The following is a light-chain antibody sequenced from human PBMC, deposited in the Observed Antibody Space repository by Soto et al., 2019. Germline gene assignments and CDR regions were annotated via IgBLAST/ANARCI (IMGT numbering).Light chain of an antibody. CDR1: QSVSNY. Sequence: EIVLTQSPATLSLSPGERATLSCRVSQSVSNYLAWYQQKPGQAPRLLIYDASNRATGIPARFSGSGSGTDFTLTISSLEPEDCAVYYCQQRSNWWTFGQGTKVEIK. CDR3: QQRSNWWT. V-gene: IGKV3-11*01. J-gene: IGKJ1*01. CDR2: DAS.